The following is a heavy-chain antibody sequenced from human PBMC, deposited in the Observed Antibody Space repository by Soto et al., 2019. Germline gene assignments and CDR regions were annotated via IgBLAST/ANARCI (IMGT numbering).Heavy chain of an antibody. J-gene: IGHJ6*02. CDR1: GFKISSSS. D-gene: IGHD6-25*01. CDR3: ARDYSSGSAKWYYGMDV. V-gene: IGHV3-21*01. Sequence: PGGSLRLSCAAFGFKISSSSMNWVRQAPGRGLEWVSSISSSSSYIYYADSVKGRFTISRDNAKNSLYLQMNSLRAEDTDVYYCARDYSSGSAKWYYGMDVWGQGDTVTVSS. CDR2: ISSSSSYI.